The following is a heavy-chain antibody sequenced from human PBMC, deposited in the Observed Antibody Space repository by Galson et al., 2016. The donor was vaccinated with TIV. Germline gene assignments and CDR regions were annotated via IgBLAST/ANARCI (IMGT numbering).Heavy chain of an antibody. V-gene: IGHV5-51*01. Sequence: QSGAEVKKPGESLRISCKASEYFFGAYWIGWVRQMSGKGLEWMGIVYPGDSQTRYSPSFEGQVTLSVDKSISTAYLQWSSLRASDTAMYYCARLQGIGSGSYYGFWGQGTLVTV. CDR2: VYPGDSQT. CDR1: EYFFGAYW. J-gene: IGHJ4*02. D-gene: IGHD3-10*01. CDR3: ARLQGIGSGSYYGF.